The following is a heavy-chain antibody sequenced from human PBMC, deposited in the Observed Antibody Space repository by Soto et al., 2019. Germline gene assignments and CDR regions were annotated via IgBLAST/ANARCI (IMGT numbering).Heavy chain of an antibody. CDR3: AALYRKGASDDFDI. D-gene: IGHD3-16*02. CDR2: INGDGIST. V-gene: IGHV3-74*01. CDR1: VFTFSSYW. Sequence: PGGSLRLSCAASVFTFSSYWMYWVRQAPGKGLVWVSSINGDGISTSYADSVKGRFSISRDSAKNTLYLQMNSLRAEDTAVYYCAALYRKGASDDFDIWGQGTMVTVSS. J-gene: IGHJ3*02.